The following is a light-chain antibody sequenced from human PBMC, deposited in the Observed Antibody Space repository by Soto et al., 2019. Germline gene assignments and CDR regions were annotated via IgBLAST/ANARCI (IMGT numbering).Light chain of an antibody. Sequence: EIVLTQSPGTLSLSPGERATLSCRASQSITSSYLAWYQQKPGQAPRLLIYGASSRATGIPDRFSGSGSGTDFNLTISRLEPEDFAVYYCQQYGSSPEWTFGQGTKVDIK. CDR2: GAS. J-gene: IGKJ1*01. CDR3: QQYGSSPEWT. CDR1: QSITSSY. V-gene: IGKV3-20*01.